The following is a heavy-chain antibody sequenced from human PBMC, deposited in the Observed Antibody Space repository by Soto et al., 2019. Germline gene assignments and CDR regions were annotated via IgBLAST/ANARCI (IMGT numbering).Heavy chain of an antibody. J-gene: IGHJ4*02. Sequence: SVKGACKASGGPLSSYAISWVRQAPGQGLEWMGGIIPIFGTANYAQKFQGRVTITADESTSTAYMELSSLRSEDTAVYYCARDRQAPTTVTTKFDYWRQGTLVTV. CDR2: IIPIFGTA. CDR3: ARDRQAPTTVTTKFDY. V-gene: IGHV1-69*13. CDR1: GGPLSSYA. D-gene: IGHD4-17*01.